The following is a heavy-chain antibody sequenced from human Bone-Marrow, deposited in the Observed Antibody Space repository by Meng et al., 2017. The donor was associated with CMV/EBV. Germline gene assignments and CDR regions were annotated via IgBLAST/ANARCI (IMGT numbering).Heavy chain of an antibody. D-gene: IGHD2-2*01. CDR1: GYTFTSYD. Sequence: ASVKVSCKASGYTFTSYDINWVRQTTGQGLEWMGWMNPNSGNTGYAQKFQGRVTITTDESTSTAYMELSSLRSEDTAVYYCARALCKQHPAGVGFYYYYYGMDVWGQGTTVTVSS. CDR3: ARALCKQHPAGVGFYYYYYGMDV. CDR2: MNPNSGNT. J-gene: IGHJ6*02. V-gene: IGHV1-8*03.